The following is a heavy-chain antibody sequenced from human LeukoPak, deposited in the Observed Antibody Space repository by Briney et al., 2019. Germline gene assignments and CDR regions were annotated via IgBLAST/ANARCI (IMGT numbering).Heavy chain of an antibody. Sequence: GGSLRLSCAASGFTFSSYAMSWVRQAPGKGLEWVSAISGSGGSTYYADSVKGRFTISRDNSENTLYLQMNSLRAEDTAVYYCAKDHAARYFALYYFDYWGQGTLVTVSS. J-gene: IGHJ4*02. CDR2: ISGSGGST. CDR3: AKDHAARYFALYYFDY. V-gene: IGHV3-23*01. D-gene: IGHD3-9*01. CDR1: GFTFSSYA.